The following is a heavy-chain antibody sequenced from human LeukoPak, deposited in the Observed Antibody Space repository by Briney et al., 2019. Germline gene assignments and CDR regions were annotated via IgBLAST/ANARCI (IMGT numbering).Heavy chain of an antibody. CDR3: ARCITMIVVVPPDYYGMDV. J-gene: IGHJ6*02. CDR1: GFTFSRYW. CDR2: INQDGGEK. V-gene: IGHV3-7*01. Sequence: GSLRLSCEASGFTFSRYWMSWVRQAPGKGLEWVANINQDGGEKYYVDSVKGRFTISRDNTKNSLYLQMNSLRAEDTAVYYCARCITMIVVVPPDYYGMDVWGQGTTVTVSS. D-gene: IGHD3-22*01.